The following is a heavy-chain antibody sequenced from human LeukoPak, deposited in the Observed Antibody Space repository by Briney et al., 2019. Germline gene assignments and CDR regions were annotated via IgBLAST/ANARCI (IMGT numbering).Heavy chain of an antibody. J-gene: IGHJ4*02. D-gene: IGHD2-21*02. CDR3: AKDQAVAPYCGGDCYPVTDY. Sequence: AGGSLRLSCAASGFTFSSYAMSWVRQAPGKGLEWVSAISGSGGSTYYADSVKGRFTISRDNSKNTLYLQMNSLRAEDTAVYYCAKDQAVAPYCGGDCYPVTDYWGQGTLVTVSS. CDR2: ISGSGGST. CDR1: GFTFSSYA. V-gene: IGHV3-23*01.